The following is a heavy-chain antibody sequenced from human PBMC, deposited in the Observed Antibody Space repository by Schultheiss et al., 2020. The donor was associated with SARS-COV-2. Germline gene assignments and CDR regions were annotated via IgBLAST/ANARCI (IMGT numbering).Heavy chain of an antibody. D-gene: IGHD7-27*01. V-gene: IGHV5-51*01. J-gene: IGHJ3*02. CDR3: ALVALNWGALYDAFDI. CDR1: GYSFTSYW. Sequence: GESLKISCKGSGYSFTSYWIGWVRQMPGKGLEWMGIIYPGDSDTRYSPSFQGQVTISADKSISTAYLQWSSLKASDTAMYYCALVALNWGALYDAFDIWGQGTMVTVSS. CDR2: IYPGDSDT.